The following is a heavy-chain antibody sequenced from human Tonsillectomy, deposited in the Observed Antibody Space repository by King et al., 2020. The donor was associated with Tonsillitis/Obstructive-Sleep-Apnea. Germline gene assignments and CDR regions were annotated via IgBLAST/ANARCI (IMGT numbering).Heavy chain of an antibody. V-gene: IGHV4-34*01. CDR2: INHSGIT. Sequence: VQLQQWGAGLLKPSETLSLTCAVYGGSFSDYYWSWIRQPPGKGLEWIGEINHSGITNYNPSLKSRVSISLDTSKNQFPLRLTSVTAADTAVYYCARGYYDYMGVLFDYWGQGTLVTVSS. D-gene: IGHD3-16*01. CDR1: GGSFSDYY. CDR3: ARGYYDYMGVLFDY. J-gene: IGHJ4*02.